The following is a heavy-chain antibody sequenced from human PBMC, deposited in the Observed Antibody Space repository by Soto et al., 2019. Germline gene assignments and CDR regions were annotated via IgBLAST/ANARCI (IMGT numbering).Heavy chain of an antibody. J-gene: IGHJ4*02. CDR2: ISATGGST. CDR1: GFTFNNYA. Sequence: EVQVLDSGGGLVQPGGSLRLSCAASGFTFNNYAMNWVRQAPGKGLEWVATISATGGSTYYADSVKGRFTISRDNSKNTLYLQMNGLRLEDTAVYYRAKDRLAGNFDYWGQGTQVTVSS. CDR3: AKDRLAGNFDY. V-gene: IGHV3-23*01.